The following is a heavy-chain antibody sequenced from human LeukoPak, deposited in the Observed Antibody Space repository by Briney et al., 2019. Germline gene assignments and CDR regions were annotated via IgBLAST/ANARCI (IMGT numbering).Heavy chain of an antibody. CDR1: GGSFSGYY. D-gene: IGHD3-10*01. V-gene: IGHV4-34*01. CDR2: INHSGST. CDR3: ARARITMVRGAPPDY. Sequence: SETLSLTCAVYGGSFSGYYWSWIRQPPRKGLEWIGEINHSGSTNYNPSLTSRVTISVDTSKNQFSLKLSSVTAADTAVYYCARARITMVRGAPPDYWGQGTLVTVSS. J-gene: IGHJ4*02.